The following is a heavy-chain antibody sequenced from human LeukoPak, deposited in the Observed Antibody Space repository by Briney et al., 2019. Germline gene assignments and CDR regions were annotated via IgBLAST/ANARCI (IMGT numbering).Heavy chain of an antibody. Sequence: SETLSLTCTVSGGSISSYYWSWIRQPPRKGLEWIGYIYYSGSTNYNPSLKSRVTISVDTSKNQFSLKLSSVTAADTAVYYCARQGIHCSSTSCQRWFDPWGQGTLVTVSS. CDR1: GGSISSYY. D-gene: IGHD2-2*01. J-gene: IGHJ5*02. V-gene: IGHV4-59*08. CDR2: IYYSGST. CDR3: ARQGIHCSSTSCQRWFDP.